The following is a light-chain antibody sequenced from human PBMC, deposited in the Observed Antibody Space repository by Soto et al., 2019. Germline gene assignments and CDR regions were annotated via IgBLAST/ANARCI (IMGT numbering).Light chain of an antibody. CDR2: DAS. CDR1: ETVATN. J-gene: IGKJ1*01. V-gene: IGKV3-15*01. CDR3: QQYFEWPPMT. Sequence: EVLMTQSPATLSVSPGEKATLSCWASETVATNLAWYQQKPGQAPRLLISDASTRAAGISDRFRGSGSGTEFTLTISSLRSDDSGIYYCQQYFEWPPMTFGQGTKVEI.